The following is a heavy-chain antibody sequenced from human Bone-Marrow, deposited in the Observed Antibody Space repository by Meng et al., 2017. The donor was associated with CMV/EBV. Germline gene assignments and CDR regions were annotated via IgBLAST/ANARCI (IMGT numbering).Heavy chain of an antibody. Sequence: TFSSYWMSWGRQAPGKGLEWVANIKQDGSEKYYVDSVKGRFTISRDNAKNSLYLQMNSLRAEDTAVYYCAREGLVCSSTSCYGYFDYWGQGTLVTVSS. CDR2: IKQDGSEK. D-gene: IGHD2-2*01. CDR1: TFSSYW. CDR3: AREGLVCSSTSCYGYFDY. J-gene: IGHJ4*02. V-gene: IGHV3-7*01.